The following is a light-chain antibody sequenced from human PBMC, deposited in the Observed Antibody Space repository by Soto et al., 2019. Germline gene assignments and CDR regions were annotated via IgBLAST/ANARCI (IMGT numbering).Light chain of an antibody. J-gene: IGKJ1*01. CDR3: HQRQSWLRT. CDR2: QTS. CDR1: QYIYTR. Sequence: VGTQSQATWSSYPGYRENLYCMASQYIYTRLAWYQHRPGQAPRLLIYQTSIRASGIPARSSDSGTGTDFTLSISDIQPEDFALYDCHQRQSWLRTSGQGTKVDIK. V-gene: IGKV3D-11*01.